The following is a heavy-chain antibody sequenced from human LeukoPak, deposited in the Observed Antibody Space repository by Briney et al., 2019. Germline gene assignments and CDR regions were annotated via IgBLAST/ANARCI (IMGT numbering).Heavy chain of an antibody. CDR3: AREGWLERHFGSFDY. Sequence: PSETLSLTCTVSGGSISSYYCSWIRQPPGKGLEWIGYVFNSGSTNYNPSLKSRVTISVDTSKNQFSLKLSSLSAADTAVYYCAREGWLERHFGSFDYWGQGTLVTVSS. CDR1: GGSISSYY. V-gene: IGHV4-59*01. CDR2: VFNSGST. D-gene: IGHD1-1*01. J-gene: IGHJ4*02.